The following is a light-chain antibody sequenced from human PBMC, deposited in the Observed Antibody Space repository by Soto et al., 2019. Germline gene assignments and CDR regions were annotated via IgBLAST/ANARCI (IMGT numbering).Light chain of an antibody. J-gene: IGKJ5*01. CDR2: GAS. CDR3: QQYNSYPYT. Sequence: EIVLTQSPATLSLSPGERVTLSCRASQSVSSYLAWYQQKLGQAPRLLIYGASSRATGIPDRFSGSGSGTDFTLTISSLQPDDFATYYCQQYNSYPYTFGQGTRLEIK. V-gene: IGKV3D-15*01. CDR1: QSVSSY.